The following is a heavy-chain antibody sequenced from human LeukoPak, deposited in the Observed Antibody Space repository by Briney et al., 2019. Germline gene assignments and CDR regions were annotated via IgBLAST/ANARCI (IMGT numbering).Heavy chain of an antibody. CDR2: IYHRGTA. V-gene: IGHV4-59*01. J-gene: IGHJ4*02. CDR3: ARGGDNYVSGSYLGY. D-gene: IGHD3-10*01. CDR1: GGSINSYY. Sequence: PSEALSLTCSVSGGSINSYYWTWIRQPPGKGLEWIGYIYHRGTANYNPSLKSRVTISLDTSKNQFSLTLSSVTAADAAVYYCARGGDNYVSGSYLGYWSQGTLVTVSS.